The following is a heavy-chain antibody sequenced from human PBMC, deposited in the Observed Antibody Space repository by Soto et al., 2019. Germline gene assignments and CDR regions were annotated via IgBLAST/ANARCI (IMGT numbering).Heavy chain of an antibody. CDR3: VRDGRERQFDY. J-gene: IGHJ4*02. CDR1: GAAISGYY. D-gene: IGHD1-26*01. V-gene: IGHV4-59*01. Sequence: QVRLQESGPGLVKPSETMSLTCVVSGAAISGYYWSWIRQPPGKGLEWIGFIYYSGSTTNYRPSLKHRVTISVDTSKNIISLRLGSVTAADTAIYYCVRDGRERQFDYWGQGTLVTVSS. CDR2: IYYSGSTT.